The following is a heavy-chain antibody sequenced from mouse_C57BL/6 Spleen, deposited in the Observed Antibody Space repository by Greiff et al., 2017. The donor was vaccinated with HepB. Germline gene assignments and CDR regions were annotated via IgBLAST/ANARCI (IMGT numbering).Heavy chain of an antibody. V-gene: IGHV5-17*01. CDR2: ISSGSSTI. D-gene: IGHD1-1*01. J-gene: IGHJ4*01. CDR3: ARGGFYYGSKNAMDY. CDR1: GFTFSDYG. Sequence: EVMLVESGGGLVKPGGSLKLSCAASGFTFSDYGMHWVRQAPEKGLEWVAYISSGSSTIYYADTVKGRFTISRDNAKNTLFLQMTSLRSEDTAMYYCARGGFYYGSKNAMDYWGQGTSVTVSS.